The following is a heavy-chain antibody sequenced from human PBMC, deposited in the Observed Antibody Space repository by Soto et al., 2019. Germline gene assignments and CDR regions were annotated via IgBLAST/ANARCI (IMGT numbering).Heavy chain of an antibody. V-gene: IGHV1-69*02. D-gene: IGHD5-12*01. CDR1: GGTFSSYT. CDR2: IIPILGIA. Sequence: QVQLVQSGAEVKKPGSSVKVSCKASGGTFSSYTISWVRQAPGQRLEWMGRIIPILGIANYAQKFQGRVTITADKSTSTAYMELSSLRSEDTAVYYCARAGTVATNGYWGQGTLVTVSS. CDR3: ARAGTVATNGY. J-gene: IGHJ4*02.